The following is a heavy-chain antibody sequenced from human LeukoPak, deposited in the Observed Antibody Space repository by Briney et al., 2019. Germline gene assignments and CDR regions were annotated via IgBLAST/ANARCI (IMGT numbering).Heavy chain of an antibody. CDR2: IKQDGSEK. D-gene: IGHD6-19*01. Sequence: GGSLRLSCAASGFTFSSYWMSWVRQAPGKGLEWVANIKQDGSEKYYVNSVKGRFTISRDNAKNSLYLQMNSLRAEDTAVYYCARAFSGWLEELFDYWGQGTLVTVSS. J-gene: IGHJ4*02. V-gene: IGHV3-7*01. CDR3: ARAFSGWLEELFDY. CDR1: GFTFSSYW.